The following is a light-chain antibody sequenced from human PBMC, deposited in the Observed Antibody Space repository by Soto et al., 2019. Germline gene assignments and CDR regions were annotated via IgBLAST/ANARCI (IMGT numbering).Light chain of an antibody. J-gene: IGLJ2*01. CDR2: DVT. CDR1: SSDVGGYTY. V-gene: IGLV2-14*01. Sequence: QSALTQPASVSGSPGQSITISCTGTSSDVGGYTYVSWYQQYPGKAPKLMIYDVTNRPSGVSNRFSGSKSGNTASLTISGLQAEDESDYYCSSYSRSSTVVFGGGTKLTVL. CDR3: SSYSRSSTVV.